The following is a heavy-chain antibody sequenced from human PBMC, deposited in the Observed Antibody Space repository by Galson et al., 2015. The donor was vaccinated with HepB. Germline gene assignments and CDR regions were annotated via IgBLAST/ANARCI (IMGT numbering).Heavy chain of an antibody. CDR3: AREESGYYDAFDI. D-gene: IGHD3-9*01. V-gene: IGHV1-2*04. CDR1: GYTFTGYD. CDR2: IDPKNGDT. Sequence: SVKVSCKASGYTFTGYDIHWVRQAPGQGLEWTGRIDPKNGDTNYAQKFQGWVTMTRDTSINTAYMEVTRLRSDDTAVYYCAREESGYYDAFDIWGQGTMVTGSS. J-gene: IGHJ3*02.